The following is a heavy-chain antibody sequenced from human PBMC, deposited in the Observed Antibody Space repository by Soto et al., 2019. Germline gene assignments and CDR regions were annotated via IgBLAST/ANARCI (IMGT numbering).Heavy chain of an antibody. CDR1: GVSLKAYY. CDR3: ARVAGISYYNHMDV. J-gene: IGHJ6*03. D-gene: IGHD1-20*01. Sequence: SETLSLTCTVSGVSLKAYYWSWIRLPPGGGLEWIGYIFSSGSPNYNPSLRSRVTMSVETSNNQFSLKMSSVTAADTAVYYCARVAGISYYNHMDVWGKGTTVTVSS. CDR2: IFSSGSP. V-gene: IGHV4-59*01.